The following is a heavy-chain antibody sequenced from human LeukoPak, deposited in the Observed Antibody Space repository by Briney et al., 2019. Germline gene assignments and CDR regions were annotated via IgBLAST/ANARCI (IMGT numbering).Heavy chain of an antibody. CDR2: ISYDGSNK. CDR1: RFTFSSYG. D-gene: IGHD2-2*01. Sequence: GGSLRLSCAASRFTFSSYGIHWVRQAPGKGLEWVAVISYDGSNKYYADSVKGRFTISRDNSKNTLYLQMNSLRAEDTAVYYCAGGCSSTSCPLVYWGQGTLVTVSS. V-gene: IGHV3-30*03. J-gene: IGHJ4*02. CDR3: AGGCSSTSCPLVY.